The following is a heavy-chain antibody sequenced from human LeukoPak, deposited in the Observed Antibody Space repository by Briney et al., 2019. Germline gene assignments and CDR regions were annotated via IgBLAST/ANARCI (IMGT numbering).Heavy chain of an antibody. CDR1: GFTFSRYW. Sequence: PGGSLRLSCAVSGFTFSRYWMHWVRQAPGKGLVWVSRIKADGSETNYADSVKGRFTVSRDNAKNTLYLQPNSLRVEDTAVFYCARDGDGWNFDYWGQGTLVTVSS. J-gene: IGHJ4*02. CDR2: IKADGSET. CDR3: ARDGDGWNFDY. V-gene: IGHV3-74*01. D-gene: IGHD5-24*01.